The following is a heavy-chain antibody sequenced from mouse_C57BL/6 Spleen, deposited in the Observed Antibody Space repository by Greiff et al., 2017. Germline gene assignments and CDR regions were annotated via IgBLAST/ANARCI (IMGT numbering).Heavy chain of an antibody. Sequence: QVQLQQPGAELVRPGTSVKLSCKASGYTFTSYWMHWVKQRPGQGLEWIGVIDPSDSYTNYNQKFKGKATLTVDTSSSTAYMQLSSLTSEDSAVYYCARRGYGSSYFDYWGQGTTRTVSS. D-gene: IGHD1-1*01. J-gene: IGHJ2*01. V-gene: IGHV1-59*01. CDR3: ARRGYGSSYFDY. CDR2: IDPSDSYT. CDR1: GYTFTSYW.